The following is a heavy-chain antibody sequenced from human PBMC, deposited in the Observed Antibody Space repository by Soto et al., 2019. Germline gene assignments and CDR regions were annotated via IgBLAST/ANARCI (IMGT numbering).Heavy chain of an antibody. CDR1: GGSIRGYY. Sequence: SETLSLTCTGSGGSIRGYYWSWFRQPPGKGLEWIGYIYYSGSTTYTPSLKSRVTIAVDTSKNQFSLRLNSVTAADTAGYYCARLGGYYQAFDQWGQGSLVTVS. V-gene: IGHV4-59*08. D-gene: IGHD3-22*01. J-gene: IGHJ4*02. CDR2: IYYSGST. CDR3: ARLGGYYQAFDQ.